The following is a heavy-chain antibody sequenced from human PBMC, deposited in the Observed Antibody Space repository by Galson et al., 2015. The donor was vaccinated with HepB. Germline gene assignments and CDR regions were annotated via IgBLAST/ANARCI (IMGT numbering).Heavy chain of an antibody. CDR1: GGTFSSYA. D-gene: IGHD2-15*01. J-gene: IGHJ4*02. CDR2: IIPVFGVG. V-gene: IGHV1-69*10. CDR3: ATAGDCNGGSCYEGW. Sequence: SVKVSCKASGGTFSSYAFSWVRQAPGQGLEWVGGIIPVFGVGNYAQRFQGRVTITADKSTRTVYMEMTSLTSDGTAVYYCATAGDCNGGSCYEGWWGQGTLVTVSS.